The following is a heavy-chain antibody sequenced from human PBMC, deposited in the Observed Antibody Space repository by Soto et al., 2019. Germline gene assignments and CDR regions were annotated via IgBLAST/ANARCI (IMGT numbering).Heavy chain of an antibody. Sequence: QLQLQESGSGLVKPSQTLSLTCAVSGGSISSGGYSWSWIRQPPGKGLEWIGYIYHSGSTYYNPSLKSRVTISVDRSKNQFSLKLSSVTAADTAVYYCVREARFVRDYYFDYWGQGTLVTVSS. D-gene: IGHD6-6*01. CDR3: VREARFVRDYYFDY. J-gene: IGHJ4*02. CDR1: GGSISSGGYS. V-gene: IGHV4-30-2*01. CDR2: IYHSGST.